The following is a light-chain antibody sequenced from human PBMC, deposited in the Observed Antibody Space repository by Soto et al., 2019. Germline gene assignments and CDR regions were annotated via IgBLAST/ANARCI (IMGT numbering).Light chain of an antibody. CDR1: QTISSY. CDR3: QQSYNTPYT. J-gene: IGKJ2*01. V-gene: IGKV1-39*01. CDR2: AAS. Sequence: DIQMTQSPSSLSASVGDRVTITCRASQTISSYLNWYQQKPGKAPKVLLYAASNLQSGVPSRFSGSGSGTDFTLTISSLQPEDFATYYCQQSYNTPYTFGQGTKLDLK.